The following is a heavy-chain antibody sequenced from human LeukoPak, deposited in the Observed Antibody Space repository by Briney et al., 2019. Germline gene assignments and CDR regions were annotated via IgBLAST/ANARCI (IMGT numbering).Heavy chain of an antibody. CDR3: ARDNNWAFDY. CDR2: IRSSSTI. CDR1: VFTFSSDS. V-gene: IGHV3-48*02. D-gene: IGHD1-20*01. Sequence: GGSLRLSCATSVFTFSSDSMNWVRQAPGKGLEWVSYIRSSSTIYYADSVKGRFTISRDNAKNSLYLQMDSLRDEDTAVYYCARDNNWAFDYWGQGTLVTVSS. J-gene: IGHJ4*02.